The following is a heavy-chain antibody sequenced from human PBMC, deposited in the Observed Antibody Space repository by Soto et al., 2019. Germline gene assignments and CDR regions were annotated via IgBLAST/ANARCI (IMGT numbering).Heavy chain of an antibody. CDR2: IYYTGSS. Sequence: KPSETLSLTCTVSGGSVNSGDYYWTWIRQHPGKGLEWIGYIYYTGSSYYNPSLKSRVIMSVDASKNQFSLKVTSVTAADTALYYCARGKAYGDARDFDYWGQGTLVTVSS. D-gene: IGHD4-17*01. J-gene: IGHJ4*02. V-gene: IGHV4-31*03. CDR1: GGSVNSGDYY. CDR3: ARGKAYGDARDFDY.